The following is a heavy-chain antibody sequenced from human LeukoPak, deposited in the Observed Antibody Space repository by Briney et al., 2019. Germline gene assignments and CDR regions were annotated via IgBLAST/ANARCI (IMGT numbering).Heavy chain of an antibody. V-gene: IGHV3-30*04. CDR3: ASQSRDSSSLLGDF. Sequence: PGRSLRLSCAAPGFTFSNYAMHWVRQAPGKGLEWVTVVSFDGNHKFYADSVKGRFTISRDNSKNTMYLQMNSLGAEDAGVYYCASQSRDSSSLLGDFWGQGTLVTVSS. CDR1: GFTFSNYA. CDR2: VSFDGNHK. D-gene: IGHD6-6*01. J-gene: IGHJ4*02.